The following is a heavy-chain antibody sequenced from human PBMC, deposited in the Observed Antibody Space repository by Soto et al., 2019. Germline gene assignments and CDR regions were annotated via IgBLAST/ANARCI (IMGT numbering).Heavy chain of an antibody. CDR1: GGSISRYY. CDR2: IFYSGTT. D-gene: IGHD3-10*01. CDR3: AGFGPMVRGTNSIDP. V-gene: IGHV4-59*08. J-gene: IGHJ5*02. Sequence: SETLSLTCTVSGGSISRYYWSWIRQPPGKGLEWIGYIFYSGTTNYNPSLKSRVTISVDTSKNQFSLKLSSVTAADTAIYYCAGFGPMVRGTNSIDPWGQATLVTVSS.